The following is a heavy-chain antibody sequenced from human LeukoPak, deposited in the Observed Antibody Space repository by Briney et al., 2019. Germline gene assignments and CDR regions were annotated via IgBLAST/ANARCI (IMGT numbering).Heavy chain of an antibody. D-gene: IGHD5-18*01. CDR2: IYYSGTT. CDR1: GGSISSSSYY. Sequence: SETLSLTCSVSGGSISSSSYYWGWIRQPPGKGLEWIGSIYYSGTTHYNPSLKSRVTISIDTSKNQSSLKLNSVTAADTAVYYCARDRGYSYAFDYWGQGTLVTVSS. CDR3: ARDRGYSYAFDY. V-gene: IGHV4-39*07. J-gene: IGHJ4*02.